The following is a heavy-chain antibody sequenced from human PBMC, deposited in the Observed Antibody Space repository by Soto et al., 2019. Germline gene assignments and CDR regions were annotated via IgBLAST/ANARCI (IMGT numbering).Heavy chain of an antibody. J-gene: IGHJ6*02. D-gene: IGHD3-3*01. V-gene: IGHV1-3*01. CDR3: ARGEWPYGMDV. CDR1: GGTFSSYA. Sequence: QVQLVQSGAEVKKPGSSVKVSCKASGGTFSSYAISWVRQAPGQGLEWMGGINAGNGNTKYSQKFQGRVTITRDTSASTAYMELSSLRSEDTAVYYCARGEWPYGMDVWGQGTTVTVSS. CDR2: INAGNGNT.